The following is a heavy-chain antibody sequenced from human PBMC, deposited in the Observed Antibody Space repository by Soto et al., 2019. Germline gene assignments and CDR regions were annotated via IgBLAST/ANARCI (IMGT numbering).Heavy chain of an antibody. Sequence: SETLSLTCSVSGGSISSSGSYWGWIRQSPGKGLEWIGSIDYAGNTYYNPSLRGRLTISADTSKNQFSLKLTSVTAADTAVFFCARQYTFWGQGTLVTVSS. CDR2: IDYAGNT. D-gene: IGHD1-1*01. J-gene: IGHJ4*02. V-gene: IGHV4-39*01. CDR3: ARQYTF. CDR1: GGSISSSGSY.